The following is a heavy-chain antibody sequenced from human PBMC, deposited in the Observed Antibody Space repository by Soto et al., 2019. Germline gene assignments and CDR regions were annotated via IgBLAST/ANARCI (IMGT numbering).Heavy chain of an antibody. CDR1: GYTFTSYG. CDR3: ARDSVFGGIVATIYYYYYGMDV. D-gene: IGHD5-12*01. Sequence: ASVKVSCKASGYTFTSYGISWVRQAPGQGLEWMGWISAYNGNTNYAQKLQGRVTMTTDTSTSTAYMELRSLRSDDTAVYYCARDSVFGGIVATIYYYYYGMDVWGQGTTVTVSS. CDR2: ISAYNGNT. V-gene: IGHV1-18*01. J-gene: IGHJ6*02.